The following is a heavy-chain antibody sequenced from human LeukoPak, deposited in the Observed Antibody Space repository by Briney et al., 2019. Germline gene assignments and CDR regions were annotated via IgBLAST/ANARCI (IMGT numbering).Heavy chain of an antibody. D-gene: IGHD5-18*01. CDR2: IYTSGST. Sequence: PSETLSLTCTVSGGSISSYYWSWIRQPAGKGLEWIGRIYTSGSTNYNPSPKSRVTMSVDTSKNQFSLKLSSVTAADTAVYYCARHGNSYGGDYYGMDVWGQGTTVSVSS. V-gene: IGHV4-4*07. CDR3: ARHGNSYGGDYYGMDV. J-gene: IGHJ6*02. CDR1: GGSISSYY.